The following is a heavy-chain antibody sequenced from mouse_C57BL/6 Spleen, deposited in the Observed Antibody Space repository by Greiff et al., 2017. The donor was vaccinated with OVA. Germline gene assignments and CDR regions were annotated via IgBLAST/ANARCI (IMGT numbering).Heavy chain of an antibody. CDR2: IWSDGST. Sequence: VHLVESGPGLVAPSQSLSITCTVSGFSLTSYGVHWVRQPPGKGLEWLVVIWSDGSTTYNSALKSRLSISKDNSKSQVFLKMNSLQTDDTAMYYCARHGTTVVDAMDYWGQGTSVTVSS. D-gene: IGHD1-1*01. CDR3: ARHGTTVVDAMDY. J-gene: IGHJ4*01. CDR1: GFSLTSYG. V-gene: IGHV2-6-1*01.